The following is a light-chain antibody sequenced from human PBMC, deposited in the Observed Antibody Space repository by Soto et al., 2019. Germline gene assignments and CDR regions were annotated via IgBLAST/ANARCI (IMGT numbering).Light chain of an antibody. CDR3: CSYTGATTAYV. Sequence: LTQPASLSVSPGQSITVSFTGSRNDVGNYNLVSWYQQSPGKAPKLLIYEDSKRPSGVSNRFSGSKSGDTASLTISGLQTEDEADYYCCSYTGATTAYVFGTGTKVTVL. CDR1: RNDVGNYNL. V-gene: IGLV2-23*01. CDR2: EDS. J-gene: IGLJ1*01.